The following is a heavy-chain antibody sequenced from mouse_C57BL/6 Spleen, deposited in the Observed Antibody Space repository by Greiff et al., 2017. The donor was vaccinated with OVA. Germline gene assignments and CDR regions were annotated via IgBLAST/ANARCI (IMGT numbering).Heavy chain of an antibody. Sequence: QVQLQQPGAELVKPGASVKLSCKASGYSFTSFWMHWVKQRPGRGLEWIGMIDPNSGGTKYNEKFKSKATLTVDKPSSTAYMQLSSLTSEDSAVYYCARDDYDEVDYWGQGTTLTVSS. V-gene: IGHV1-72*01. D-gene: IGHD2-4*01. J-gene: IGHJ2*01. CDR3: ARDDYDEVDY. CDR2: IDPNSGGT. CDR1: GYSFTSFW.